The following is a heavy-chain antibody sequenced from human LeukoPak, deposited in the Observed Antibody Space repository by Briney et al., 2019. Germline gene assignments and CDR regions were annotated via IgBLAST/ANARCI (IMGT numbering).Heavy chain of an antibody. Sequence: ASVKVSCKASGYTFTGYYMHWVRQAPGQGLEWMGWINPNSGGTNYAQKFQGRVTMTRDTSISTAYMELSRLRSDDTAVYYCARVGYDSSGYYENFDYWGQGTLVTVSS. CDR2: INPNSGGT. J-gene: IGHJ4*02. CDR1: GYTFTGYY. CDR3: ARVGYDSSGYYENFDY. V-gene: IGHV1-2*02. D-gene: IGHD3-22*01.